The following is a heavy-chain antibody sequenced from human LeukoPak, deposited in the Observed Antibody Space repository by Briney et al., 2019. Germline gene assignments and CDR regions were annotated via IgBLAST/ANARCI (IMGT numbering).Heavy chain of an antibody. CDR3: ARDPQFRYQLLTGGWFDP. CDR2: IYTSGST. V-gene: IGHV4-4*07. D-gene: IGHD2-2*01. Sequence: SDTLSLICTVSGGSLSSYYWIWMRQPAEKGLEWIGRIYTSGSTNYNPSLKSRVTMSVDTSNNQFSLKLSYVTAADTAVYYCARDPQFRYQLLTGGWFDPWGQGTLVTVSS. CDR1: GGSLSSYY. J-gene: IGHJ5*02.